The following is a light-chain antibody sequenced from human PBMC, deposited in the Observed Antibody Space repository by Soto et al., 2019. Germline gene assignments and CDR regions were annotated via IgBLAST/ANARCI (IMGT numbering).Light chain of an antibody. J-gene: IGKJ1*01. CDR1: QSISDR. CDR3: QRYNSCRWT. V-gene: IGKV1-5*03. Sequence: DFLMTQSPSTLSASVGDRVTITCRASQSISDRLAWYQQKPGNAPKLLIYKASSLQSGVPSRFSGSGSGTEFTLTIISLQPDDFAMYYCQRYNSCRWTFGQGTKVEIK. CDR2: KAS.